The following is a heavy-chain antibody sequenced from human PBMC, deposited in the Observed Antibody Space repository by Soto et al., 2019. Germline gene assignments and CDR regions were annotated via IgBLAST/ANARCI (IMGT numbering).Heavy chain of an antibody. D-gene: IGHD3-9*01. CDR2: IYWDDDK. CDR3: AHSKAYYDILTGYYPSTGLFDY. J-gene: IGHJ4*02. CDR1: GFSLSTSGVG. V-gene: IGHV2-5*02. Sequence: QITLKESGPTLVKPTQTLTLTCTFSGFSLSTSGVGVGWIRQPPGKALEWLALIYWDDDKRYSPSLKSRLTITKDPSKNQVVLTMTNMDPVDTATYYCAHSKAYYDILTGYYPSTGLFDYWGQGTLVTVSS.